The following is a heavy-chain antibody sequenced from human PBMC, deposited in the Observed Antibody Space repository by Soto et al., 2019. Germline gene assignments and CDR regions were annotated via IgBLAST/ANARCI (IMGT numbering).Heavy chain of an antibody. CDR2: ISSSSSYI. CDR1: GFTFSSYS. CDR3: ARARKVVVAAPSRPRPGLDY. J-gene: IGHJ4*02. D-gene: IGHD2-15*01. V-gene: IGHV3-21*01. Sequence: GGSLRLSCAASGFTFSSYSMNWVRQAPGKGLEWVSSISSSSSYIYYADSVKGRFTISRDNAKNSLYLQMNSLRAEDTAVYYCARARKVVVAAPSRPRPGLDYWGQGTLVTVSS.